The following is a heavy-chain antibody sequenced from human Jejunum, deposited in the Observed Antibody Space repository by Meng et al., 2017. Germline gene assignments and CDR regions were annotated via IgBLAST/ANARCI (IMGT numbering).Heavy chain of an antibody. CDR1: GFSFSSYV. CDR3: ARSFRPRGVTAGLDH. V-gene: IGHV3-30*01. J-gene: IGHJ4*02. D-gene: IGHD2-21*02. CDR2: ISYDGTNK. Sequence: GGSLRLSCAASGFSFSSYVMHWVRQAPGKGREWVAVISYDGTNKYYADSVKGRFTISRDNSKNTLYLQMNSLRAEDTAVYYCARSFRPRGVTAGLDHWGQGTLVTVSS.